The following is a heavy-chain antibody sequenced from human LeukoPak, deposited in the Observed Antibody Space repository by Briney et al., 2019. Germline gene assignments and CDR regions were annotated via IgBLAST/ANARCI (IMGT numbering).Heavy chain of an antibody. Sequence: GGSLRLSCAASGFTFSSYGMHWVRQAPGKGLEWVAVISYDGSNKYYADSVKGRFTISRDNSKNTLYLQMNSLRAEDTAVYYCAKSIGITMVRGVSWGQGTLVTVSS. CDR3: AKSIGITMVRGVS. V-gene: IGHV3-30*18. D-gene: IGHD3-10*01. J-gene: IGHJ5*02. CDR1: GFTFSSYG. CDR2: ISYDGSNK.